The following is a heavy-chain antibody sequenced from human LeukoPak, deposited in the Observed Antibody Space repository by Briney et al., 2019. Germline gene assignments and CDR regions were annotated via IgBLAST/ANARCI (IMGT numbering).Heavy chain of an antibody. D-gene: IGHD2-2*01. CDR1: GGSISSSSYY. Sequence: KASETLSLTCTVSGGSISSSSYYRGWIRQPPGKGLEWIGSIYYSGSTYYNPSLKSRVTMSVDTSKNQFSLKLSSVTAADTAVYYCANSDVPATAIDYWGQGTLVTVSS. J-gene: IGHJ4*02. V-gene: IGHV4-39*07. CDR2: IYYSGST. CDR3: ANSDVPATAIDY.